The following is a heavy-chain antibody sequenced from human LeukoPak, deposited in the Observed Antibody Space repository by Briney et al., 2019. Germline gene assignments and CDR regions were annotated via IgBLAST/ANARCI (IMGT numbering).Heavy chain of an antibody. CDR2: IYSGGST. CDR1: GFTVSSNY. CDR3: ARDGRYACSSTSCYYDAFDI. J-gene: IGHJ3*02. D-gene: IGHD2-2*01. V-gene: IGHV3-53*01. Sequence: GGSLRLSCAASGFTVSSNYMSWVRQAPGKGLEWVSVIYSGGSTYYADSVKGRFTISRDNSKNTLYLQMNSLRAEDTAVYYCARDGRYACSSTSCYYDAFDIWGQGTMVTVSS.